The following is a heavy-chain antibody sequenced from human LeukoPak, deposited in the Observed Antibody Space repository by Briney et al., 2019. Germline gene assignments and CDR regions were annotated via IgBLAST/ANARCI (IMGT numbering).Heavy chain of an antibody. Sequence: ASVKVSCKASGYTFTSYAMNWVRQATGQGLEWIGWINTNTGNPTYAQGFTGRFVFSLDTSVSTAYLQISSLKAEDTAVYYCARAGSWLRWKGYNWFDPWGQGTLVTVSS. CDR2: INTNTGNP. J-gene: IGHJ5*02. CDR3: ARAGSWLRWKGYNWFDP. CDR1: GYTFTSYA. D-gene: IGHD4-23*01. V-gene: IGHV7-4-1*02.